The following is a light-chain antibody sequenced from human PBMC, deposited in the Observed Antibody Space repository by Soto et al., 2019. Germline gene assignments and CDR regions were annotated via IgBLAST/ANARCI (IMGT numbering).Light chain of an antibody. CDR1: QSVSRSY. J-gene: IGKJ2*01. CDR3: QQYGSSPPYT. Sequence: EIVLTQSPATLSLSPGERATLSCRASQSVSRSYLAWYQQKPGQAPRLLIYGASSRATGIPDRFSGSGSGTDFTLTISRLEPEDFAVYYCQQYGSSPPYTFGQGTKLEIK. CDR2: GAS. V-gene: IGKV3-20*01.